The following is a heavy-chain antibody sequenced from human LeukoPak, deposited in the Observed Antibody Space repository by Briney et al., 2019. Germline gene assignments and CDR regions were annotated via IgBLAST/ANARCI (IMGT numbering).Heavy chain of an antibody. D-gene: IGHD3-9*01. Sequence: PGGSLRLSCAASGFTFSSYAMHWVRQAPGKGLEWVAVISYDGSNKYYADSVKGRFTISRDNSKNTLYLQMNSLRAEDTAVYYCARDDRLSYHGAFDIWGQGTMVTVSS. CDR3: ARDDRLSYHGAFDI. CDR2: ISYDGSNK. CDR1: GFTFSSYA. J-gene: IGHJ3*02. V-gene: IGHV3-30-3*01.